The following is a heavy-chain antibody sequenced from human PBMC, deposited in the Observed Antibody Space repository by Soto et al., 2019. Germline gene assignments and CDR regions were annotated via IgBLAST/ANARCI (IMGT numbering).Heavy chain of an antibody. Sequence: QVQLVQSGAEVKKPGASVKVSCKASGYTFTSYGLSWVRQAPGQGLEWMGWISTYNANTNYAQMFQGRLTMTTDTSTSTAYMELRSLRSDDTAVYYCARDQGGWRSQVPCHFWGQGTLVTVSS. J-gene: IGHJ4*02. CDR3: ARDQGGWRSQVPCHF. D-gene: IGHD6-19*01. V-gene: IGHV1-18*01. CDR1: GYTFTSYG. CDR2: ISTYNANT.